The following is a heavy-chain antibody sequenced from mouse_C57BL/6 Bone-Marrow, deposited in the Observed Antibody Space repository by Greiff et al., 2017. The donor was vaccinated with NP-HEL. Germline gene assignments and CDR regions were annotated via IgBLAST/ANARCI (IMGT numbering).Heavy chain of an antibody. CDR2: INPSSGYT. CDR3: ARRRGYYFDY. CDR1: GYTFTSYT. Sequence: QVQLKESGAELARPGASVKMSCKASGYTFTSYTMHWVKQRPGQGLEWIGYINPSSGYTKYNQKFKDKATLTADKSSSTAYMQLSSLTSEDSAVYYCARRRGYYFDYWGQGTTLTVSS. J-gene: IGHJ2*01. V-gene: IGHV1-4*01.